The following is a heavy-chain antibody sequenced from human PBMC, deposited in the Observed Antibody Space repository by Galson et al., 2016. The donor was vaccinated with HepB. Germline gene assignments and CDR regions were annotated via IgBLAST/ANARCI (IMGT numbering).Heavy chain of an antibody. D-gene: IGHD3-22*01. CDR1: GGTFNNYA. CDR3: AREGNYYDSSGPGGY. V-gene: IGHV1-69*13. Sequence: SVKVSCKASGGTFNNYAINWVRQAPGQGLEWMGGIIPILGTANYAQKFQGRVTITADESTNTAYMELSSLRSEDTAVYYCAREGNYYDSSGPGGYWGLGTLVTVSS. J-gene: IGHJ4*02. CDR2: IIPILGTA.